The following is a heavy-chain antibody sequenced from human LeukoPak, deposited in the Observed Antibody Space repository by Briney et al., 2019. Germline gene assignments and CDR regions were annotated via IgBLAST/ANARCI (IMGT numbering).Heavy chain of an antibody. V-gene: IGHV1-69*05. CDR1: GGTFSSYA. CDR3: AAGDGDYYYYYYMDV. CDR2: IIPIFGTA. J-gene: IGHJ6*03. D-gene: IGHD4-17*01. Sequence: SVKVSCKASGGTFSSYAMSWVRQAPGQGLEWMGRIIPIFGTANYAQKFQGRVTITTDESTSTAYMELSSLRSEDTAVYYCAAGDGDYYYYYYMDVWGKGTTVTVSS.